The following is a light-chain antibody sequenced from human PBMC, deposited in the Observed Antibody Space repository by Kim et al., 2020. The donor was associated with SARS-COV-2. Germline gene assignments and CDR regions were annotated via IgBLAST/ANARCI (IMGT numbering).Light chain of an antibody. CDR2: SNN. CDR1: SSNVGNHA. Sequence: GQTLSISCSGTSSNVGNHAINWDQQLPGTAPKLIMYSNNQRTSGVPGRFSGSQSGTSASLAISGLQSEDEADYYCAAWDDSQNGLVFGGGTQLTVL. J-gene: IGLJ2*01. V-gene: IGLV1-44*01. CDR3: AAWDDSQNGLV.